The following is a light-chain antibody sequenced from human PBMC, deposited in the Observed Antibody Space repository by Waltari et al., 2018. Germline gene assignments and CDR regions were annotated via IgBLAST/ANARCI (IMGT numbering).Light chain of an antibody. V-gene: IGLV3-21*02. CDR2: DDS. Sequence: SYVLTQPPSVSVAPGRTARITRGGNTLGSKGGHGYQQRAGQAPLLVVYDDSSRPSGIPERFSGSNFGNTATLTISRVEAGDEADYYCQVWESSTDQVVFGGGTKLTVL. CDR3: QVWESSTDQVV. CDR1: TLGSKG. J-gene: IGLJ2*01.